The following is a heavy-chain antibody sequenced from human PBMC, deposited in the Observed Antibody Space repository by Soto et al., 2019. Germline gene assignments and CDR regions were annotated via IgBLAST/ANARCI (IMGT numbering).Heavy chain of an antibody. J-gene: IGHJ4*02. V-gene: IGHV3-23*01. CDR1: GITFTNYA. D-gene: IGHD6-19*01. CDR3: AKHRGFVAGPFDS. CDR2: ISGNVGSTT. Sequence: VQLLESGGGLAQPGGSLRLSSAVSGITFTNYAMGWVRQAPGKGLAWVSGISGNVGSTTHYADSVKGRFTISRDNSKNTLFLQMNSLRAEDTAVYYCAKHRGFVAGPFDSWGQGTLVIVSS.